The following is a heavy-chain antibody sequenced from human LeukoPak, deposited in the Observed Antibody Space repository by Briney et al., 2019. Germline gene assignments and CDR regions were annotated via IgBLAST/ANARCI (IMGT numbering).Heavy chain of an antibody. CDR1: GYTFTSYG. J-gene: IGHJ4*02. Sequence: ASVKVSCKASGYTFTSYGISWVRQAPGQGLEWMGWFGVYNGNTNYAQKLQGRVTMTTDTSTSTAYMELRSLRSDDTAGYYCARDPGTIFGVDPSDYWGQGTLVTVSS. CDR3: ARDPGTIFGVDPSDY. CDR2: FGVYNGNT. D-gene: IGHD3-3*01. V-gene: IGHV1-18*01.